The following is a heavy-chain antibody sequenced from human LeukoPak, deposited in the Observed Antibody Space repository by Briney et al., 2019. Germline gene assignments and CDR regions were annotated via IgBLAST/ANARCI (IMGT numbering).Heavy chain of an antibody. CDR2: ISYDGRNI. CDR3: EKRRYGGISFFDY. D-gene: IGHD5-18*01. CDR1: GSTFSNHG. J-gene: IGHJ4*02. V-gene: IGHV3-30*18. Sequence: GGSLRLSCAASGSTFSNHGMHWVRQAPGKGLEWVALISYDGRNIQYSDSVRGRFTISRDNSKNTVYLEMNSLRPEDTAVYYCEKRRYGGISFFDYWGQGALVTVSS.